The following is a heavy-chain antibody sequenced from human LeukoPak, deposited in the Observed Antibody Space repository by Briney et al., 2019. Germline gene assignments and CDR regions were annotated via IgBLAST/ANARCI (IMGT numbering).Heavy chain of an antibody. CDR1: GGSISSGDYY. CDR3: ARDYDFWSGFNWCDP. Sequence: SETLSLTCTVSGGSISSGDYYWSWIRQPPGKGLEWIGYIYYSGSTYYNPSLKSRVTISVDTSKNQFSLKLSSVTGADTAVYYCARDYDFWSGFNWCDPWGQGTLVTVSS. V-gene: IGHV4-30-4*08. D-gene: IGHD3-3*01. CDR2: IYYSGST. J-gene: IGHJ5*02.